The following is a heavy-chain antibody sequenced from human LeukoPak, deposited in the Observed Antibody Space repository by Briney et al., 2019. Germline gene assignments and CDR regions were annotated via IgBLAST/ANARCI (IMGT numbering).Heavy chain of an antibody. CDR2: INPNSGGT. V-gene: IGHV1-2*02. J-gene: IGHJ6*02. Sequence: GASVKVSCKASGYTFTGYYMHWVRQAPGQGLEWMGWINPNSGGTNYAQKFQGRVTMTRDTSISTAYMELSRLRSDDTAVYYCARQSHPHLLVYGDYVPYYYGMDVWGQGTTVTVSS. CDR1: GYTFTGYY. CDR3: ARQSHPHLLVYGDYVPYYYGMDV. D-gene: IGHD4-17*01.